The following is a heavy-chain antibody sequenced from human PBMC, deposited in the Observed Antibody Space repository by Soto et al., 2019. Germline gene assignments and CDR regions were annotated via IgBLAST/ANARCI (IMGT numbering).Heavy chain of an antibody. V-gene: IGHV5-51*01. CDR2: IYPGESDT. D-gene: IGHD1-26*01. J-gene: IGHJ4*02. CDR1: GYSFTSYW. CDR3: ARRVVGAPYYFDY. Sequence: GESLKISCKGSGYSFTSYWIGWVRQMPGKGLEWMGIIYPGESDTRYSASFQGQVTISADKSISTAYLQWSSLKASDTAMYYCARRVVGAPYYFDYWGQGTLVTVSS.